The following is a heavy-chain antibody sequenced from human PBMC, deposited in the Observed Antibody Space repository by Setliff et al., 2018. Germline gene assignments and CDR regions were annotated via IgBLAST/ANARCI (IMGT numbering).Heavy chain of an antibody. D-gene: IGHD6-13*01. CDR1: GYTFTSYD. V-gene: IGHV1-8*02. J-gene: IGHJ6*02. CDR2: MNPNSGNT. Sequence: ASVKVSCKASGYTFTSYDINWVRQATGQGLEWMGWMNPNSGNTGYAQKFQGRVTMTRNTSISTAYMELSSLRSEDTAVYYCARVQSSSWYYYYYYGMDVWGQGTTVTSP. CDR3: ARVQSSSWYYYYYYGMDV.